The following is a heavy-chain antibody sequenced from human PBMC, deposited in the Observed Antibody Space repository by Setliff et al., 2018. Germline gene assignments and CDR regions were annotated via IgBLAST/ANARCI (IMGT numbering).Heavy chain of an antibody. CDR2: ISRDTDYT. CDR3: AKDQCYGGSCYAPMYSLDY. CDR1: GFSFNNYY. V-gene: IGHV3-21*01. Sequence: GESLKISCAASGFSFNNYYMTWVRQAPGKGLEWISGISRDTDYTYYAESVKGRFTISRDNARNSLYLQMNSLRVEDTAVYYCAKDQCYGGSCYAPMYSLDYWGQGSLVTVSS. J-gene: IGHJ4*02. D-gene: IGHD2-15*01.